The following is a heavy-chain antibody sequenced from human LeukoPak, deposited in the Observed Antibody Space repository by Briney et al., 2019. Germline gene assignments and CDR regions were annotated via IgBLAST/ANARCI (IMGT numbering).Heavy chain of an antibody. CDR2: IYHSGST. Sequence: PSETLSLTCTVSGYSISSGYYWGWIRQPPGKGLEWIGSIYHSGSTYYNPSLKSRVTISVDTSKNQFSLKLSSVTAADTAVYYCAREDYSGYYGMDVWGQGTTVTVSS. J-gene: IGHJ6*02. V-gene: IGHV4-38-2*02. CDR3: AREDYSGYYGMDV. D-gene: IGHD1-26*01. CDR1: GYSISSGYY.